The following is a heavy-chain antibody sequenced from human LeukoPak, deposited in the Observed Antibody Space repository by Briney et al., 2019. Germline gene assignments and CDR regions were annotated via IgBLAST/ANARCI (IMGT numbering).Heavy chain of an antibody. CDR3: ARDSFTLNNVIVPDAVTYFDY. J-gene: IGHJ4*02. CDR2: ISYDGSNK. V-gene: IGHV3-30*04. Sequence: PGGSLRLSCAASGFTFSAYTIHWVRQAPGKGLEWVAVISYDGSNKYSADSVKGRFTISRDNSKNTLYLQMNSLRAEDTAVYYCARDSFTLNNVIVPDAVTYFDYWGQGTLVTVSS. D-gene: IGHD2/OR15-2a*01. CDR1: GFTFSAYT.